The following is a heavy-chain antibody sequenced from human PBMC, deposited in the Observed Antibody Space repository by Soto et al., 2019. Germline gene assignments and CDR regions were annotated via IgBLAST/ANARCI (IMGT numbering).Heavy chain of an antibody. CDR2: ISDDSSRT. V-gene: IGHV3-23*01. D-gene: IGHD2-15*01. CDR1: GFTFNTFE. CDR3: VKGGWFDF. Sequence: EVPLLESGGGLVQPGGSLRLSCAASGFTFNTFEMSWVRQAPGRGLEWVSFISDDSSRTYYADAVKGRFTISRDNSKYTLYLQMNSLTAEDTAVYACVKGGWFDFWGQGTLVTVSS. J-gene: IGHJ4*02.